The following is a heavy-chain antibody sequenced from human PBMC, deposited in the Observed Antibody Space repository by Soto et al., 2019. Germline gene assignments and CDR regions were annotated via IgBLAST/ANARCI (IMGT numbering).Heavy chain of an antibody. D-gene: IGHD5-18*01. CDR2: IYSSGST. V-gene: IGHV4-59*01. CDR3: ARAGYNYASGYWFDP. CDR1: GASISGYF. J-gene: IGHJ5*02. Sequence: SETLSLTCTVSGASISGYFWSWIRRPPEKGLEWIGYIYSSGSTYYNSSLKSRVTISVDTSKNQFSLKLSSVTTVDTAVYYCARAGYNYASGYWFDPWGQGTLVTVSS.